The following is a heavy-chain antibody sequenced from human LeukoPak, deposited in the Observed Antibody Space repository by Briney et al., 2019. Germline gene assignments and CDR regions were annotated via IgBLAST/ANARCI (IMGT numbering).Heavy chain of an antibody. D-gene: IGHD3-3*01. Sequence: GGSLRLSCAASGFIFSSYWMHWFRQGPGKGLVWVSRISTDGSSTSYADSVKGRFTISRDNAKNTLYLQMDSLRAEDSAVYYCARVRTGTWNGYEYWGQGTLVTVSS. J-gene: IGHJ4*02. V-gene: IGHV3-74*01. CDR1: GFIFSSYW. CDR3: ARVRTGTWNGYEY. CDR2: ISTDGSST.